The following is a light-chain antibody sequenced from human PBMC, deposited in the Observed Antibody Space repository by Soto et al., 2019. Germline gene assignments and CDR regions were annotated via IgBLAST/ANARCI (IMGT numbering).Light chain of an antibody. V-gene: IGLV8-61*01. J-gene: IGLJ3*02. CDR2: NTN. CDR1: SGSVSTSYY. Sequence: QAVVTQEPSFSVSPGRTVTLTCGLSSGSVSTSYYPSWYQQTPGQAPRTLIYNTNTRSSGVPDRFSGSILGNKAALTITGAQADDESDYYCVLYMGSGTWVFGRGTQLTVL. CDR3: VLYMGSGTWV.